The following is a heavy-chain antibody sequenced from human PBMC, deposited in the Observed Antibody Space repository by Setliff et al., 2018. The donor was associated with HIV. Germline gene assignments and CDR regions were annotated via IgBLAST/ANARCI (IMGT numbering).Heavy chain of an antibody. D-gene: IGHD1-7*01. J-gene: IGHJ6*02. CDR2: IYHSGST. V-gene: IGHV4-38-2*02. CDR3: ARDLSHRTTGYYYGMDV. CDR1: GYSISSGYY. Sequence: SETLSLTCAVSGYSISSGYYWGWIRQPPGKGLEWIGEIYHSGSTNYNPSLKSRVTISVDRSKNQFSLKLSSVTAADTAVYYCARDLSHRTTGYYYGMDVWGQGTTVTVSS.